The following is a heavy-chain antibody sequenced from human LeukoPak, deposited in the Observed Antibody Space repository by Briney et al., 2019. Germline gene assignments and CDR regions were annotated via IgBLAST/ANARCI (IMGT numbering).Heavy chain of an antibody. J-gene: IGHJ4*02. CDR2: IRADAVTT. CDR3: AKTGSWGSSNYYFDY. CDR1: GFIFSHHG. D-gene: IGHD2-15*01. V-gene: IGHV3-23*01. Sequence: GGSLRLSCATSGFIFSHHGMNWVRQAPGKGLEWVSGIRADAVTTYYADSVKGRFIISRDNSKNTVYLQMNSLRAEDTALYYCAKTGSWGSSNYYFDYWGQGTLVTVSS.